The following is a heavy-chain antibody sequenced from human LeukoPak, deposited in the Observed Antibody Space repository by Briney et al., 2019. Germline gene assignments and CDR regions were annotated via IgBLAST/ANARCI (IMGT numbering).Heavy chain of an antibody. CDR2: INSNSGGT. CDR3: ARGALDPETVTNYFEY. CDR1: GYTFRDHY. D-gene: IGHD4-17*01. V-gene: IGHV1-2*02. Sequence: SVRGSCKASGYTFRDHYIQWVRQAPGQGFDWLGWINSNSGGTDYARKFRGRVTITRDMSLSTAYMELTRLTDDDTAVYYCARGALDPETVTNYFEYWAQGTLVTVSS. J-gene: IGHJ4*02.